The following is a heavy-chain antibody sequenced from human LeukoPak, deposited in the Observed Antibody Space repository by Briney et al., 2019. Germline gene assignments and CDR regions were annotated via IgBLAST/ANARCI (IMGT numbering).Heavy chain of an antibody. Sequence: GGSLRLSCAVSGFTFNSYAMSWLRQAPGKGLEWVSAIRCSGGGTYYADSVKGWFTISRDNSKNTLYLQMNSLRDEDTALYYCAKAGIGVVGYFDYWGQGTLVTVSS. CDR3: AKAGIGVVGYFDY. J-gene: IGHJ4*02. CDR2: IRCSGGGT. V-gene: IGHV3-23*01. D-gene: IGHD6-19*01. CDR1: GFTFNSYA.